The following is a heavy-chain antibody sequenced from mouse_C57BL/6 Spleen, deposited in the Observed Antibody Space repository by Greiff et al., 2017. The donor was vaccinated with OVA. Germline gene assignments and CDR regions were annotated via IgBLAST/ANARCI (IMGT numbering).Heavy chain of an antibody. Sequence: QVQLQQPGAELVMPGASVKLSCKASGYTFTSYWMHWVKQRPGQGLEWIGEIDPSDSYTNYNQKFKGKSTLTVAKSSNTAYMHISSLTSEDSAVYYCARTGFDYDGAYWGQGTLVTVSA. CDR3: ARTGFDYDGAY. V-gene: IGHV1-69*01. CDR1: GYTFTSYW. D-gene: IGHD2-4*01. J-gene: IGHJ3*01. CDR2: IDPSDSYT.